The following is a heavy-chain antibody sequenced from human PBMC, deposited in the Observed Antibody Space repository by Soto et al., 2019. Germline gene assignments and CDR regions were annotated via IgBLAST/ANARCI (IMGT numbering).Heavy chain of an antibody. Sequence: PGGSLRLSCAASGFTFSSYWMSWVRQAPGKGLEWVANIKQDGSEKYYVDSVKGRFTISRDNAKNSLYLQMNSLRAEDTAVYYCARDIPLSWWAVAGTRWFEPWGQGSLVTV. CDR2: IKQDGSEK. CDR3: ARDIPLSWWAVAGTRWFEP. J-gene: IGHJ5*02. D-gene: IGHD6-19*01. V-gene: IGHV3-7*01. CDR1: GFTFSSYW.